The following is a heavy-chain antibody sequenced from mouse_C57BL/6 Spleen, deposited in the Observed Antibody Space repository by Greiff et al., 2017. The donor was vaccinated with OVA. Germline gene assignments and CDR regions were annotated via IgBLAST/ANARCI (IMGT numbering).Heavy chain of an antibody. Sequence: QVQLQQSGPELVKPGASVKISCKASGYAFSSSWMNRVKQRPGKGLEWIGRIYPGDGDTNYNGKFKGKATLTADKSSSTAYMQLSSLTSEDSAVYFCARYVITTVEGFAYWGQGTLVTVSA. CDR1: GYAFSSSW. V-gene: IGHV1-82*01. J-gene: IGHJ3*01. CDR3: ARYVITTVEGFAY. CDR2: IYPGDGDT. D-gene: IGHD1-1*01.